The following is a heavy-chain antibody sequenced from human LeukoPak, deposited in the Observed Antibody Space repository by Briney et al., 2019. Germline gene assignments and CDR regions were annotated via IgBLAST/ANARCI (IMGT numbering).Heavy chain of an antibody. CDR3: ARDRVSSSSGPADYYYGVDV. D-gene: IGHD6-6*01. CDR1: GFIFISYG. V-gene: IGHV3-33*01. J-gene: IGHJ6*02. Sequence: PGGSLILSCAASGFIFISYGMHWVRQAPGKGLEWVAIIWFDGNNRYYGDSVKGRFTISRDNSKNTLDLQMDSLRVEDTAVYYCARDRVSSSSGPADYYYGVDVWGQGTTVTVSS. CDR2: IWFDGNNR.